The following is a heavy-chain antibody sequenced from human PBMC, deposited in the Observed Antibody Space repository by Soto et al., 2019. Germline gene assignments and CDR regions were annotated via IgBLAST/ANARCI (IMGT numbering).Heavy chain of an antibody. V-gene: IGHV5-51*01. J-gene: IGHJ6*02. D-gene: IGHD4-4*01. CDR3: ARHRAPGQYYYYGVDV. CDR1: GYSFTSYW. CDR2: IYPGDSDI. Sequence: PGESLKISCKASGYSFTSYWIGWVRQMPGKGLEWMGIIYPGDSDIRYSPSFQGQVTISADRSISTAYLQWSSLKASDTAKYYCARHRAPGQYYYYGVDVWGQGTTVTVSS.